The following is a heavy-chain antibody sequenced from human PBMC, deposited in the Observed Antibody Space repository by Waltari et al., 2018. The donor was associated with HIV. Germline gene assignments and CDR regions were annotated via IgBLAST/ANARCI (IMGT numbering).Heavy chain of an antibody. Sequence: QVQLVQSGAEGKKPGASVKVTCKASGYTFTGSYITWVRQAPGQGLEWMGRINPNSGGTNYAQKFQGRVTMTRDTSISTAYMELSRLRSDDTAVYYCARVLKYSSSELYYWGQGTLVTVSS. J-gene: IGHJ4*02. V-gene: IGHV1-2*06. D-gene: IGHD6-13*01. CDR1: GYTFTGSY. CDR3: ARVLKYSSSELYY. CDR2: INPNSGGT.